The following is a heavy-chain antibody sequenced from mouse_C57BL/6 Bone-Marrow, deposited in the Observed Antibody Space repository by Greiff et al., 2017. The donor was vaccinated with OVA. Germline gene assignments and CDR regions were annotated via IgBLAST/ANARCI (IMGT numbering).Heavy chain of an antibody. D-gene: IGHD2-4*01. CDR1: DSEVFPIAY. J-gene: IGHJ4*01. Sequence: VQLQQSGSELRSPGSSVKLSCKDFDSEVFPIAYMSWVRQKPGHGFEWIGGILPSIGRTIYGEKFEDKATLDADTLSNTAYLELNSLTSEDSAIYYCARGREMITSRYYAMDYWGQGTSVTVSS. CDR2: ILPSIGRT. V-gene: IGHV15-2*01. CDR3: ARGREMITSRYYAMDY.